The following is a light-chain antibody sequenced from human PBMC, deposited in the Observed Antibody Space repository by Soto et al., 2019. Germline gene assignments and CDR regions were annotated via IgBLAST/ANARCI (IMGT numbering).Light chain of an antibody. J-gene: IGLJ7*01. V-gene: IGLV1-44*01. CDR2: SNN. Sequence: QLVLTQPPSASGTPGQRVTISCSGSRSNIGSNNVNWYQQLPGTAPKLLIYSNNRRPSGVPDRFSGFKSGTSASLAISGLQSEDEADYYCATWDDSLNGAVFGGGTQLTVL. CDR1: RSNIGSNN. CDR3: ATWDDSLNGAV.